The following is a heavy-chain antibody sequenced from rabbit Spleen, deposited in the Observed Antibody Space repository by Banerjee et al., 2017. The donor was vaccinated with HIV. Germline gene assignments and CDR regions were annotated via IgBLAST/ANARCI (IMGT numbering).Heavy chain of an antibody. CDR3: ARGLDYSGSNSLEL. V-gene: IGHV1S40*01. CDR1: GFSFSSRYY. Sequence: QSLEESGGDLVKPGASLTLTCTASGFSFSSRYYMCWVRQAPGKGLEWIACIYTGSSGSTYYASWAKGRFTISKTSSTTVTLQMTSLTAADTATYFCARGLDYSGSNSLELWGPGTLVTVS. J-gene: IGHJ4*01. CDR2: IYTGSSGST. D-gene: IGHD4-2*01.